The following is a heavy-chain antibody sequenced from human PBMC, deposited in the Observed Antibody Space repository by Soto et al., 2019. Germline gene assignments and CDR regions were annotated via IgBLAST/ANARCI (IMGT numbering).Heavy chain of an antibody. CDR1: GFSLTTSGVG. D-gene: IGHD3-10*01. Sequence: QITLKESGPALVNPTQTLTLTCTFSGFSLTTSGVGVGWIRQPPGKAPEWLAVIHWNDDNHYSPIVEDRLTITKDTSNNQVALTMTNMHPADTATYYCVHRRVNSRLSYWGQGILVTVSS. V-gene: IGHV2-5*01. J-gene: IGHJ4*02. CDR2: IHWNDDN. CDR3: VHRRVNSRLSY.